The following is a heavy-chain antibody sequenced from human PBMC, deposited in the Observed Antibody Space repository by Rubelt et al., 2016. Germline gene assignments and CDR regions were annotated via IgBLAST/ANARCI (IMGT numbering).Heavy chain of an antibody. D-gene: IGHD3/OR15-3a*01. J-gene: IGHJ4*02. Sequence: QVQLQESGPGLVKPSDTLSLTCTVSGGSISSSSHYWGWIRPPPWKGLEWIGSIYYRGRTNYNSPYLKGRVTSSVDSSKNQFSLKLSSVTASDTAVYYCASHGDWLLLHSYFDYWGQGTLVTVSS. CDR2: IYYRGRT. V-gene: IGHV4-39*07. CDR1: GGSISSSSHY. CDR3: ASHGDWLLLHSYFDY.